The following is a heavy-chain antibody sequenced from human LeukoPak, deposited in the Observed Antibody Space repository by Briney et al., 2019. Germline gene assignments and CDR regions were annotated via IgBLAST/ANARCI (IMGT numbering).Heavy chain of an antibody. Sequence: SETLSLTCTVSGGSISSYYWSWIRQPAGKGLEWIGRIYTSGSTNYNPSLKSRVTMSVDTSKNQFSLKLSSVTAADTAVYYCASEGYCSSTSCYTGDYWGQGTLVTVSS. J-gene: IGHJ4*02. D-gene: IGHD2-2*02. CDR3: ASEGYCSSTSCYTGDY. CDR2: IYTSGST. V-gene: IGHV4-4*07. CDR1: GGSISSYY.